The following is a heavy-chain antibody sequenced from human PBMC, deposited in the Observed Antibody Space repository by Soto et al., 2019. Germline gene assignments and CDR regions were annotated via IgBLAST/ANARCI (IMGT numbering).Heavy chain of an antibody. CDR3: AREGTYYDFWSGYYVHPRWTMDV. CDR2: IYHSGST. Sequence: PSETLSLTCAVSGGSISSSNWWSWVRQPPGKGLEWIGEIYHSGSTNYNPSLKSRVTISVDKSKNQFSLKLSSVTAADTAVYYCAREGTYYDFWSGYYVHPRWTMDVWGQGTTVTVYS. J-gene: IGHJ6*02. D-gene: IGHD3-3*01. CDR1: GGSISSSNW. V-gene: IGHV4-4*02.